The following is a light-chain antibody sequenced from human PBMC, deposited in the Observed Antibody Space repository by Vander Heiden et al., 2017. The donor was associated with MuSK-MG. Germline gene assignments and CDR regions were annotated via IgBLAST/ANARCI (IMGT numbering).Light chain of an antibody. J-gene: IGKJ2*01. CDR1: QSISSW. CDR2: KAS. CDR3: QQNNCYSEYT. Sequence: DIQMTQSPSTLSASVGDRVTITCRASQSISSWLAWYQQKPGKAPKLLIYKASSLESGVPSRFSGSGYGTEFTLTISSRQPDDFAPYYCQQNNCYSEYTFGPGTKMEIK. V-gene: IGKV1-5*03.